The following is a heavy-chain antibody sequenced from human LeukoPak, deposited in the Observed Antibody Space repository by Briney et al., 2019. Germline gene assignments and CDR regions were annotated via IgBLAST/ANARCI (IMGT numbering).Heavy chain of an antibody. Sequence: SQTLSLTCTVSGGSISTYYWSWFRQPPGKGLEWIGYIYYSGYTNYIPSLKSRVTISLDTSKNQFSLSLSSVTAADTAVYYCARGNLVATLYFDYWGQGALVTVSS. J-gene: IGHJ4*02. CDR3: ARGNLVATLYFDY. V-gene: IGHV4-59*01. CDR1: GGSISTYY. D-gene: IGHD5-12*01. CDR2: IYYSGYT.